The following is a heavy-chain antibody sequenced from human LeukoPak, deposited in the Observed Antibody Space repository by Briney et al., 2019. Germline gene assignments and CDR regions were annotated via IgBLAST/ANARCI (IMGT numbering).Heavy chain of an antibody. J-gene: IGHJ6*04. CDR3: ARVLGGLNLGMDV. Sequence: ASVKVSCKASGYTFTSYAMNWVRQAPGQGLEWVGWINTNTGIPTYAQGFTGRFVFSLDTSVSTACLQISSLKAEDTAVYYCARVLGGLNLGMDVWGKGTTVTVSS. V-gene: IGHV7-4-1*02. CDR1: GYTFTSYA. CDR2: INTNTGIP. D-gene: IGHD3-16*01.